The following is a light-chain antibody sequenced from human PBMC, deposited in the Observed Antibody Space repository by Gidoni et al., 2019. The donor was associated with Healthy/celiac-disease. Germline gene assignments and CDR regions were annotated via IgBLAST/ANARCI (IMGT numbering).Light chain of an antibody. CDR1: SSDVGGYNY. V-gene: IGLV2-14*01. J-gene: IGLJ3*02. Sequence: PGQSITISCTGTSSDVGGYNYVSWYQQHPGKAPKLMIYEVSNRPSGVSNRFSGSKSGNTASLTISGLQAEDEADYYCSSYTSSSTNWVFGGGTKLTVL. CDR3: SSYTSSSTNWV. CDR2: EVS.